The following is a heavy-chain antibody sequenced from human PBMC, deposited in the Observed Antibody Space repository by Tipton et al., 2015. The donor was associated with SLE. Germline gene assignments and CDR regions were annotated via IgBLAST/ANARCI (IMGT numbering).Heavy chain of an antibody. Sequence: GLVKPSETLSLTCAVYGGSFSGYYWSWIRQPPGKGLKWIREINHSGSTNYNPSLKSRVTISGDTSKKQFSLKLSSVTAADTAVYYCARDKAGTTGWGQGTLVTVSS. J-gene: IGHJ4*02. CDR2: INHSGST. CDR1: GGSFSGYY. V-gene: IGHV4-34*01. D-gene: IGHD1-1*01. CDR3: ARDKAGTTG.